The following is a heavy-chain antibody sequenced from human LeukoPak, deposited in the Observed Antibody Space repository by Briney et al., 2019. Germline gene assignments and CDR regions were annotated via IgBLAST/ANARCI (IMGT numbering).Heavy chain of an antibody. CDR1: GGSLSSSSAY. CDR2: IYYRKNT. V-gene: IGHV4-39*01. CDR3: ASPRGFSYGYFDD. J-gene: IGHJ4*02. Sequence: SETLSLTCTVSGGSLSSSSAYWGWIRQPPGKGLEWIGSIYYRKNTYYNPSLKSRVTISADTSKNQFSLTLGSVRATDTAVYYCASPRGFSYGYFDDWGQGTLVTVSS. D-gene: IGHD5-18*01.